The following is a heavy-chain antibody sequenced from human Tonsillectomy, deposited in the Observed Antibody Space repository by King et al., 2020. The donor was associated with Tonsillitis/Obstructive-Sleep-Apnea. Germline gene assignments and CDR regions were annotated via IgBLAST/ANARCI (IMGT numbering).Heavy chain of an antibody. CDR2: ISKSGGT. CDR3: ARNGGYYPFDY. CDR1: GDSISSRY. Sequence: VQLQESGPGLVKPSETLSLTCNVSGDSISSRYWSWIRQPPGKGLEWIGYISKSGGTNYNPSLKSRVTISVDTSKNQFSLKLSSVTAADTAVYYCARNGGYYPFDYWGQGTLVTVS. J-gene: IGHJ4*02. V-gene: IGHV4-59*11. D-gene: IGHD3-22*01.